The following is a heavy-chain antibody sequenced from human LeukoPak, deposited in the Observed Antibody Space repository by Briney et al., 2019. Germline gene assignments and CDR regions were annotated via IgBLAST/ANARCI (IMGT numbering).Heavy chain of an antibody. J-gene: IGHJ4*02. CDR2: IYYSGST. D-gene: IGHD3-16*01. CDR3: ARDIRIYGIDY. CDR1: GGSISSYY. Sequence: SETLSLTCTVSGGSISSYYWSWIRQPPGKGLEWIGYIYYSGSTNYNPSLKSRVTISVDTSKNQFSLKLSSVTAADTAVYYCARDIRIYGIDYWGQGTLVTVSS. V-gene: IGHV4-59*01.